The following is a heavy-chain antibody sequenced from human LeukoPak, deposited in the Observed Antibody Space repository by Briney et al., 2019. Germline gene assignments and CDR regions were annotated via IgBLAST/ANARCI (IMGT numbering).Heavy chain of an antibody. V-gene: IGHV3-30*02. CDR3: AKDRITMRYYFDY. CDR2: IRYDGSNK. CDR1: GFTFSSYG. D-gene: IGHD3-10*01. J-gene: IGHJ4*02. Sequence: GGSLRLSCAASGFTFSSYGMHWVRQAPGKGLEWAAFIRYDGSNKYYADSVKGRFTISRGNSKNTLYLQMNSLRAEDTAVYYCAKDRITMRYYFDYWGQGTLVTVSS.